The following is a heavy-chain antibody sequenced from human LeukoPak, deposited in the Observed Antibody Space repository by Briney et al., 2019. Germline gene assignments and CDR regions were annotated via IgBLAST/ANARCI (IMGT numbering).Heavy chain of an antibody. CDR1: GFTFSTYW. J-gene: IGHJ4*02. Sequence: PGGSLRLSCAASGFTFSTYWMHWVRQAPEKGLSWVSRIDSDGSTTRYADSVKGRFTISRDNAKNTPYLQMNSLRAEDTAVYYCAGECDSSGYPDYWGQGTLVTVSS. CDR2: IDSDGSTT. CDR3: AGECDSSGYPDY. V-gene: IGHV3-74*01. D-gene: IGHD3-22*01.